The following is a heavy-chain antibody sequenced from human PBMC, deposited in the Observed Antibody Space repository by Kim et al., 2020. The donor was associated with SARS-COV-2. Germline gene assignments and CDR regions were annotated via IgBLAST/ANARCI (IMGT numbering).Heavy chain of an antibody. J-gene: IGHJ3*02. CDR1: GDSVSSNSAA. Sequence: SQTLSLTCAISGDSVSSNSAAWNWIRQSPSRGLEWLGRTYYRSKWYNDYAVSVKSRITINPDTSKNQFSLQLNSVTPEDTAVYYCAREGSVRGSSPHGDAFDIWGQGTMVTVSS. CDR3: AREGSVRGSSPHGDAFDI. V-gene: IGHV6-1*01. CDR2: TYYRSKWYN. D-gene: IGHD3-10*01.